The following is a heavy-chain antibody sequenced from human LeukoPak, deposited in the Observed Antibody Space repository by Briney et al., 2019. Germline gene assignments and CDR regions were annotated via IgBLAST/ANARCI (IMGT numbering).Heavy chain of an antibody. D-gene: IGHD3-9*01. CDR3: ARDLRRYFDWGAPFDY. Sequence: GGSLRLSCAASGFTFSSYEMNWVRQAPGKGLEWVSYISSSGSTIYYADSVKGRFTISGDNAKNSLYLQMNSLRAEDTAVYYCARDLRRYFDWGAPFDYWGQGTLVTVSS. CDR1: GFTFSSYE. CDR2: ISSSGSTI. V-gene: IGHV3-48*03. J-gene: IGHJ4*02.